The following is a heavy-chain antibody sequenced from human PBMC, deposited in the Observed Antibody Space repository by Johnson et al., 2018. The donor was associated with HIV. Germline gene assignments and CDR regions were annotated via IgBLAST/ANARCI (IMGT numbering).Heavy chain of an antibody. CDR3: GRGEEAYCGGDCYSGAFDI. V-gene: IGHV3-20*04. Sequence: VQLVESGGGVVRPGGSLRLSCAASGFTFDDYAMNWVRQAPGKRLEWVSSNNWSGGITAYADSVKGRFTISRDNAKNSLYLQMNSLRAEDTALYYCGRGEEAYCGGDCYSGAFDIWGHGTMVTVSS. CDR2: NNWSGGIT. D-gene: IGHD2-21*02. J-gene: IGHJ3*02. CDR1: GFTFDDYA.